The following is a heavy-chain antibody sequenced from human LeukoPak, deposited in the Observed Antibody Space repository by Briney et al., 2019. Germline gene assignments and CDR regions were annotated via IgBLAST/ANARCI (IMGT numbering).Heavy chain of an antibody. D-gene: IGHD3-10*01. Sequence: PGGSLRLSCAASGFTFSSYSMNWVRQAPGKGLEWVSSISSSSSYIYYADSVKGRFTISRGNAKNSLYLQMNSLRAEDTAVYYCARGGLSGAISWFDPWGQGTLVTVSS. CDR2: ISSSSSYI. CDR1: GFTFSSYS. J-gene: IGHJ5*02. CDR3: ARGGLSGAISWFDP. V-gene: IGHV3-21*01.